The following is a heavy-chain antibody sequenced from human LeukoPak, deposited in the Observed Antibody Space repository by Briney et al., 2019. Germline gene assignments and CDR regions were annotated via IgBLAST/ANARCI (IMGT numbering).Heavy chain of an antibody. CDR3: ARRKAAGTMDY. CDR2: IYYSGST. CDR1: GGSISSYY. D-gene: IGHD6-13*01. Sequence: PSETLSLTCTVSGGSISSYYGSWIRQPPGKGLEWIGYIYYSGSTNYNPSLKSRVTISVDTSKNQFSLKLSSVTAADTAVYYCARRKAAGTMDYWGQGTLVTVSS. J-gene: IGHJ4*02. V-gene: IGHV4-59*08.